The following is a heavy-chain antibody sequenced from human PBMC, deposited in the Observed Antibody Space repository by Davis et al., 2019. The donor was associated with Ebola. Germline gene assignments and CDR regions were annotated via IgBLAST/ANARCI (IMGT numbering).Heavy chain of an antibody. CDR2: INPSGGST. D-gene: IGHD4-11*01. V-gene: IGHV1-46*01. Sequence: AASVKVSCKASGYTFTSYYMHWVRQAPGQGLEWMGIINPSGGSTSYAQKFQGRVTITADKSTSTAYMDLSSLRSEDTAVYYCARRTTVTTGAYGMDVWGQGTTVTVSS. CDR1: GYTFTSYY. CDR3: ARRTTVTTGAYGMDV. J-gene: IGHJ6*02.